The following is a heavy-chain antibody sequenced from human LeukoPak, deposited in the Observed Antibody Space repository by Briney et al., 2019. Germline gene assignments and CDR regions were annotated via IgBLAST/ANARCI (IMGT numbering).Heavy chain of an antibody. J-gene: IGHJ4*02. CDR3: ARDRRRVVAASTFDY. D-gene: IGHD2-15*01. CDR2: ISPYNGNT. V-gene: IGHV1-18*01. CDR1: GYTFTNYG. Sequence: AASVKVSCKASGYTFTNYGISWVRQAPGQGLEWMGWISPYNGNTNYAQELQRRVTMTTDTSTSTAYMELRSLRSDDTAVYYCARDRRRVVAASTFDYWGQGTLVTVSS.